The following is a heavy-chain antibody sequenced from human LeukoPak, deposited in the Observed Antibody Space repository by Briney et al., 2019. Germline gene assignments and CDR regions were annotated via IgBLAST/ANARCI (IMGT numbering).Heavy chain of an antibody. J-gene: IGHJ6*02. CDR2: IKQDGTEK. V-gene: IGHV3-7*01. Sequence: GGSLRLSCEASGFTFSSYWMSWVRQAPGKGLERVANIKQDGTEKYYVDSVKGRFTISRDNAKNSLFLQMNSLRAEDTAVYYCAREWRYTWSVDYSYKYGMDVWGQGTTVTVSS. CDR3: AREWRYTWSVDYSYKYGMDV. D-gene: IGHD1-1*01. CDR1: GFTFSSYW.